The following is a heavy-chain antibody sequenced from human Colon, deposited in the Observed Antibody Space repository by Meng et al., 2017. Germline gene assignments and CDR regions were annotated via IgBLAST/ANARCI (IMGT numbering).Heavy chain of an antibody. CDR1: RGSIWNSQW. CDR3: ARSPYSGSALPFFDY. J-gene: IGHJ4*02. V-gene: IGHV4-4*03. CDR2: IYHSGRT. D-gene: IGHD1-26*01. Sequence: GPGAVRPPGTLSLTCYVPRGSIWNSQWWSWVRRAQGKGLEWIGEIYHSGRTNYNPSVKSRVSMSVDKSQNHFSLRLSSVTAADTAVYYCARSPYSGSALPFFDYWGQGSLVTVSS.